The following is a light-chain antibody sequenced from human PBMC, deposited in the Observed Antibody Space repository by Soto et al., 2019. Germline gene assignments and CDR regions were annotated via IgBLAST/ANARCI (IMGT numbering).Light chain of an antibody. CDR1: RSDVGGYNS. CDR3: SAYTARSTLV. CDR2: EVS. J-gene: IGLJ3*02. V-gene: IGLV2-14*01. Sequence: QSVLTQPASVSGSPGQSITISCTGTRSDVGGYNSVCWHQQHPGKAPKLIIYEVSNRPSGISDRFSASKSGNTASLTISGLQADDEADYYCSAYTARSTLVFGGGTKLTVL.